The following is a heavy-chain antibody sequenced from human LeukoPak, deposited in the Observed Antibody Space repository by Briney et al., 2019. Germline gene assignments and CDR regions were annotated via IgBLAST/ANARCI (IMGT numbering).Heavy chain of an antibody. Sequence: AGGSLRLSCAASGFIFSYYSMNWVRQAPGKGLEWVSSINSNSNYMSYADSVKGRFTISRDNAKNSLHLQMNSLRAEDTAMYYCARDRGGKDYWGQGTLVTVSS. CDR3: ARDRGGKDY. CDR1: GFIFSYYS. J-gene: IGHJ4*02. V-gene: IGHV3-21*01. D-gene: IGHD3-16*01. CDR2: INSNSNYM.